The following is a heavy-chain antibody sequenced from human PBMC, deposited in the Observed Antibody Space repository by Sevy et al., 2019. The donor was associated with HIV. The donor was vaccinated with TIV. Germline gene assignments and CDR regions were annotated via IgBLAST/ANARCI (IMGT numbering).Heavy chain of an antibody. Sequence: GGSLRLSCAASGFTFSSYGMHWVRQAPGKGLEWVAVISYDGSNKYYAASVKGRFTISRDNSKNTLYLQMNSLRAEDTAVYYCAKPIGIAAAGTFDYWGQGTLVTVSS. V-gene: IGHV3-30*18. CDR3: AKPIGIAAAGTFDY. CDR1: GFTFSSYG. D-gene: IGHD6-13*01. CDR2: ISYDGSNK. J-gene: IGHJ4*02.